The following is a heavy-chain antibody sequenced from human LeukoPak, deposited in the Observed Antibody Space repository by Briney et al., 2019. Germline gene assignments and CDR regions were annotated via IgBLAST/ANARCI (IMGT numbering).Heavy chain of an antibody. CDR2: IASDGSST. CDR1: GLTFSSHW. V-gene: IGHV3-74*01. CDR3: ARGRPHGNDY. Sequence: GGSLRLSCAASGLTFSSHWMHWVRQAPGKGLVWVSRIASDGSSTTYADSVKGRFSISRDNAKNTLYLQMNSLRVEDTAVYYCARGRPHGNDYWGQGTLVTVSS. D-gene: IGHD4-23*01. J-gene: IGHJ4*02.